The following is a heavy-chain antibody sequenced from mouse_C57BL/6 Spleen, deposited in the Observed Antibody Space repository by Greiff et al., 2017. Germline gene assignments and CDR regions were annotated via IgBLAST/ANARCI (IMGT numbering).Heavy chain of an antibody. CDR2: ISGGGGNT. Sequence: EVKLVESGGGLVKPGGSLKLSCAASGFTFSSYTMSWVRQTPEKRLEWVATISGGGGNTYYPDSVKGRFTISRDNAKNTLYLQMSSLRSEDTALYYCSRHGSKGYYFDYWGQGTTLTVSS. CDR3: SRHGSKGYYFDY. J-gene: IGHJ2*01. CDR1: GFTFSSYT. V-gene: IGHV5-9*01. D-gene: IGHD1-3*01.